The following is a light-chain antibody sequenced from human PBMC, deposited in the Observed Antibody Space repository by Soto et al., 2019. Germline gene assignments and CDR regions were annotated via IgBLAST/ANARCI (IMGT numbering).Light chain of an antibody. CDR3: SSNADSYTFSV. Sequence: QSALTQPRSVSGSPGQSVTISCTGTSSDVGGYNYVSWYQQHPGKAPKLMIYDVSKRPSGVPDRFSGSKSGNTASLTISGFQVEVEVVFYGSSNADSYTFSVFEPVSK. CDR2: DVS. CDR1: SSDVGGYNY. V-gene: IGLV2-11*01. J-gene: IGLJ1*01.